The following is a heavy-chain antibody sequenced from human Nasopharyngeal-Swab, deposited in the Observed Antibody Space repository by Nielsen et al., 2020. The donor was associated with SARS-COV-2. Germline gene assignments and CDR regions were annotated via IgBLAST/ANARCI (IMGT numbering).Heavy chain of an antibody. CDR3: AKEGATGWFDP. Sequence: SETLSLTCTVSGVSITSQSWSWIRQPPGKGLEWIGYISHNSGTSYSPSLKSRVTMFLDTSKNQFSLRLRSVTAADTAVYYCAKEGATGWFDPWGQGTLVTVSS. V-gene: IGHV4-59*11. CDR1: GVSITSQS. J-gene: IGHJ5*02. CDR2: ISHNSGT.